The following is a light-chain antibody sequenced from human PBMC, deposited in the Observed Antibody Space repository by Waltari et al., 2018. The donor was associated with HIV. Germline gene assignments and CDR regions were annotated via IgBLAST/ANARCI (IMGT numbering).Light chain of an antibody. Sequence: QTVVTQEPSFSVSPGGTITLTCGLSAGSVSSAYHPSWYQQTTGQPPRTLISNTDTRSSGVPDRFSGSIVGNKAALTITGAQSEDESDYYCLLYMASGRVFGGGTRLTVL. CDR1: AGSVSSAYH. CDR3: LLYMASGRV. CDR2: NTD. J-gene: IGLJ3*02. V-gene: IGLV8-61*01.